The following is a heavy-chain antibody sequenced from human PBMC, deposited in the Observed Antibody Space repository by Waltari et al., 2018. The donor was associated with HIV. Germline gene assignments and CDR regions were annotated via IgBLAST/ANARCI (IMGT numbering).Heavy chain of an antibody. CDR3: ARDKDSSGYHFDY. CDR2: IYYSGST. V-gene: IGHV4-31*03. J-gene: IGHJ4*02. Sequence: QVQLQESGPGLVKPSQTLSLTCTVSGVSISRGGYYWSWIRQHPGKGLEWIGYIYYSGSTYYNPSLKSRVTISVDTSKNQFSLKLSSVTAADTAVYYCARDKDSSGYHFDYWGQGTLVTVSS. CDR1: GVSISRGGYY. D-gene: IGHD3-22*01.